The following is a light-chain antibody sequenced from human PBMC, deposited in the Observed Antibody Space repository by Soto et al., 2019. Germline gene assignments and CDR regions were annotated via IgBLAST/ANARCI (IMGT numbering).Light chain of an antibody. Sequence: IVMTQSPATLSVSPGERATLSCRASESVSNKFAWYQRRPGQAPRLLIYGASTRASGIPDRFSGSGSGTDFSLTISSLQSEDFAVYYCQQYTNWPPWTFGQGTKVEIK. CDR2: GAS. CDR1: ESVSNK. CDR3: QQYTNWPPWT. V-gene: IGKV3-15*01. J-gene: IGKJ1*01.